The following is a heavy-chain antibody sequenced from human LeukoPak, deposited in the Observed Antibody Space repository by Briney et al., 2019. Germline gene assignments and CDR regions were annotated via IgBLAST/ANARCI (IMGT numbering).Heavy chain of an antibody. D-gene: IGHD1-26*01. CDR1: GYTFTSYY. J-gene: IGHJ4*02. CDR3: ARALSVRYSGSYHDY. Sequence: ASVKVSCKASGYTFTSYYMHWVRQAPGQWLEWMGIINPSGGSTSYAQKFQGRVTMTRDTSTSTVYMELSSLRSEDTAVYYCARALSVRYSGSYHDYWGQGTLVTVSS. V-gene: IGHV1-46*01. CDR2: INPSGGST.